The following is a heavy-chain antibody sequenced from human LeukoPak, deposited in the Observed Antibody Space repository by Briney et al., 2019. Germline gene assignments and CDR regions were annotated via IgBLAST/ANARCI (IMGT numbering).Heavy chain of an antibody. CDR1: GFNFNTYS. D-gene: IGHD6-19*01. CDR2: ISAASAAK. Sequence: GGSLRLSCAASGFNFNTYSMNWVRQAPGKALEWISYISAASAAKKYAESVKGRFTISRDNAKNSLHLQMDSLRGEDTAVYYCARGQWLVRGVYFDYWGQGALVTVSS. J-gene: IGHJ4*02. CDR3: ARGQWLVRGVYFDY. V-gene: IGHV3-48*01.